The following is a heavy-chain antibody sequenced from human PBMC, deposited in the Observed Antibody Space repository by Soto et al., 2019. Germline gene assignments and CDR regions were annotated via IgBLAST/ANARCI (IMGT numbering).Heavy chain of an antibody. CDR2: IIGNGDTA. J-gene: IGHJ4*02. CDR1: GFSFRNYG. CDR3: AKDYDYGDSLPFDY. Sequence: EVQLLEAGGGLVQPGGSLRLSCAASGFSFRNYGMSWVRQAPGKGLEWLSAIIGNGDTAYYADSVRGRFTISRDNSKNILYLQLNDLGAEDTAIYYCAKDYDYGDSLPFDYWGQGTVVTVSS. D-gene: IGHD4-17*01. V-gene: IGHV3-23*01.